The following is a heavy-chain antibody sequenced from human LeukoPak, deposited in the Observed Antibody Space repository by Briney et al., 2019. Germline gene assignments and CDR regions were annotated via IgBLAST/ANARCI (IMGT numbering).Heavy chain of an antibody. V-gene: IGHV1-69-2*01. Sequence: ASVKISCKVSGYTFTDYYMHWVQQAPGKGLEWMGLVDPEDGETIYAEKFQGRVTITADTSTDTAYMGLSSLRSEDTAVYYCAGGDYFGGNYWGQGTLVTVSS. D-gene: IGHD4-17*01. CDR2: VDPEDGET. J-gene: IGHJ4*02. CDR3: AGGDYFGGNY. CDR1: GYTFTDYY.